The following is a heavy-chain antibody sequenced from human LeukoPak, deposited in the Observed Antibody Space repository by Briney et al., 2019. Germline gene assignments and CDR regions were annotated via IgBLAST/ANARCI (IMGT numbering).Heavy chain of an antibody. D-gene: IGHD1-26*01. CDR1: GFPFSRYA. CDR3: AKEYFVGATTFDD. CDR2: ISGSGGST. J-gene: IGHJ4*02. Sequence: GGSLRLFCAASGFPFSRYAMSWVPQAPGKGLEWVSDISGSGGSTYYADSVKGRFTISRDNSKNTLYLQMISLIAEDTAVYYCAKEYFVGATTFDDWGQGTLVTVSS. V-gene: IGHV3-23*01.